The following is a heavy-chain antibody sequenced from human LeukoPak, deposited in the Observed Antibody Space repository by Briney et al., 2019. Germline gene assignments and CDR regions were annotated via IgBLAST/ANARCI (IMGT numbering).Heavy chain of an antibody. D-gene: IGHD6-19*01. CDR3: ARGGIAVAAFDY. V-gene: IGHV3-53*01. CDR1: GFTFRNYG. Sequence: GGSLRLSCIASGFTFRNYGMSWVRQAPGKGLEWVSVIYSGGSTYYADSVKGRFTISRDNSKNTLYLQMNSLRAEDTAVYYCARGGIAVAAFDYWGQGTLVTVSS. J-gene: IGHJ4*02. CDR2: IYSGGST.